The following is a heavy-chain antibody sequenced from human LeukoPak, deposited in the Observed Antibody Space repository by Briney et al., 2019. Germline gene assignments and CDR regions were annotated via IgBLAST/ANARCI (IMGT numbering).Heavy chain of an antibody. CDR3: ARHSGYRSYYFDY. V-gene: IGHV4-4*09. CDR1: GGSITNYY. Sequence: NPSETLSLTCTVSGGSITNYYWSWIRQPPGKGLEWIGYIYTSGSTNYNPSLKSRVTISVDTPENQFSLNLSSVTAADTAVYYCARHSGYRSYYFDYWGQGTLVTVSS. D-gene: IGHD5-12*01. CDR2: IYTSGST. J-gene: IGHJ4*02.